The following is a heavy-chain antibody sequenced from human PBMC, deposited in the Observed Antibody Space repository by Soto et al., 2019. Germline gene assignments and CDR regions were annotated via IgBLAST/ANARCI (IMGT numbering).Heavy chain of an antibody. J-gene: IGHJ5*02. Sequence: GGSLRLSCAASGFTFSSYAMSWVRQAPGKGLEWVSAISGSGGSTYYADSVKGRFTISRDNSKNTLYLQMNSLRAEDTAVYYCAKDPGYCSGGSCYWVDSIGFDPWGQGTLVTVSS. CDR1: GFTFSSYA. CDR2: ISGSGGST. V-gene: IGHV3-23*01. CDR3: AKDPGYCSGGSCYWVDSIGFDP. D-gene: IGHD2-15*01.